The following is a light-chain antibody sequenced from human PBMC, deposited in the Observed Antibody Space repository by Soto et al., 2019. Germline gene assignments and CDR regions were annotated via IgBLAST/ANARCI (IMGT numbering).Light chain of an antibody. J-gene: IGLJ2*01. V-gene: IGLV3-21*04. Sequence: SYELTQPPSVSVAPGKTATISCGGNNIGGRSVHWYQQKPGQAPVVVIYYDTDRPSGIAERFSGSNSGNTATLIINRVEAGDEADYFCQVWDNSSDHPVFGGWNKLTVL. CDR2: YDT. CDR3: QVWDNSSDHPV. CDR1: NIGGRS.